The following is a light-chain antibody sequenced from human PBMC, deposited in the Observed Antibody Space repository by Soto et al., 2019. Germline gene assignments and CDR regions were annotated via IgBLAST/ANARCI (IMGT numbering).Light chain of an antibody. CDR1: SGYSTYI. CDR2: VERSGSY. J-gene: IGLJ2*01. CDR3: ETWDSNTFVV. Sequence: QPVLTQSSSASASLGSSGKLTCTLSSGYSTYIIAWHQQQPGKAPRYLMKVERSGSYNKGSGVPDRFSGSSSGADRYLTISNLQSEDEADYYCETWDSNTFVVFGGGTKLTVL. V-gene: IGLV4-60*03.